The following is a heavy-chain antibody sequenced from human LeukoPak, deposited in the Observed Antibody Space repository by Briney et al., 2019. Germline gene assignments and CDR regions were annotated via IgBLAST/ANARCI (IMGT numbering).Heavy chain of an antibody. J-gene: IGHJ4*02. D-gene: IGHD3-10*01. CDR1: GFTFSNYG. Sequence: GGSLRLSCAASGFTFSNYGLHWVRQAPGKGLEWVSFIRNDGSNKYYIDSVKGRFTISRDNSKNTLYLQMNGLRVEDTAVYYCAKTQLYGSGTIDYWGQGTLVTVSS. CDR2: IRNDGSNK. CDR3: AKTQLYGSGTIDY. V-gene: IGHV3-30*02.